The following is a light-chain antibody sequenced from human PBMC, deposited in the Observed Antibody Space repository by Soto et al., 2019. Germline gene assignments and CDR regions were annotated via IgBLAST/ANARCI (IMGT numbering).Light chain of an antibody. CDR3: CAYAGSNNLKV. Sequence: SALTQPPFSSGSPCHSITISCTGARSDVGGYNYVSWYQQHPGKAPKLMIYEVTKRPSGVPDRFSGSKSGNTASLTVSGLQAEDEDDYYCCAYAGSNNLKVFGTGT. J-gene: IGLJ1*01. CDR1: RSDVGGYNY. V-gene: IGLV2-8*01. CDR2: EVT.